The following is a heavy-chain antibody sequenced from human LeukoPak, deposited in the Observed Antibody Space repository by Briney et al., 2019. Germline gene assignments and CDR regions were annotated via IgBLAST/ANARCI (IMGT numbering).Heavy chain of an antibody. D-gene: IGHD4-17*01. V-gene: IGHV3-33*01. CDR3: ARDPVTSHFDY. CDR2: IWYDGSNK. Sequence: QPGGSLRLSCAASGFTFSSYGVHWVRQAPGKGLEWVAVIWYDGSNKYYADSVKGRFTISRDNSKNTLYLQMNSLRAEDTAVYYCARDPVTSHFDYWGQGTLVTVSS. CDR1: GFTFSSYG. J-gene: IGHJ4*02.